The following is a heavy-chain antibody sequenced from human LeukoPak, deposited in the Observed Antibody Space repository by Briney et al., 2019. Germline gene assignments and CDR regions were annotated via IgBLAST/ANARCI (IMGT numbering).Heavy chain of an antibody. CDR2: IKQDGSEK. J-gene: IGHJ4*02. V-gene: IGHV3-7*01. CDR3: ARDEPLVVVPAAVPIFDY. Sequence: GGSLRLSCAASGFTFSSYWMSWVRQAPGKGLEWVANIKQDGSEKHYVDSVKGRFTISRDNAKNSLYLQMNSLRAEDTAVYYCARDEPLVVVPAAVPIFDYWGQGTLVTVSS. CDR1: GFTFSSYW. D-gene: IGHD2-2*02.